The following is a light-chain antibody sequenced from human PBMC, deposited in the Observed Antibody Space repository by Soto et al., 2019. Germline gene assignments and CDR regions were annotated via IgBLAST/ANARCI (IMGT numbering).Light chain of an antibody. Sequence: DIQMTQSPSSLSASVGDRVTITCQASQDISNYLNWYQQKPGKAPKLLIYDASNLETGVPSRFSGSGSGTDFAFTISSLLPEDIATYYCQQYGNLFAFGPGTKVDIK. CDR2: DAS. V-gene: IGKV1-33*01. CDR1: QDISNY. J-gene: IGKJ3*01. CDR3: QQYGNLFA.